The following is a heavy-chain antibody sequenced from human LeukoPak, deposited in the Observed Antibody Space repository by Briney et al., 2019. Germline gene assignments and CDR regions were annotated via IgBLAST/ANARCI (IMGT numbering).Heavy chain of an antibody. D-gene: IGHD5-18*01. CDR2: IRSKANSYAT. J-gene: IGHJ4*02. V-gene: IGHV3-73*01. CDR3: TRVDTAMVTY. CDR1: GFTFSGSA. Sequence: GSLKLSCAASGFTFSGSAMHWVRQASGKGLEWVGRIRSKANSYATAYAASVKGRFTISRDDSKNTAYLQMNSLKTEDTAVYYCTRVDTAMVTYWGQGTLVTVSS.